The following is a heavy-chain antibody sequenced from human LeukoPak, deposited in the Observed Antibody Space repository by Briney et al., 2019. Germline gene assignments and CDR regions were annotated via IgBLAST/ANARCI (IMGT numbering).Heavy chain of an antibody. Sequence: GGSLRLSCAASGFTFSSYSMNWVRQAPGKGLEWVSSISSSSYIYYADSVKGRFTISRDNAKNSPYLQMNSLRAEDTAVYYCARDPVGVRYSSGPGAKFDYWGQGTLVTVSS. D-gene: IGHD6-19*01. CDR1: GFTFSSYS. J-gene: IGHJ4*02. CDR2: ISSSSYI. CDR3: ARDPVGVRYSSGPGAKFDY. V-gene: IGHV3-21*01.